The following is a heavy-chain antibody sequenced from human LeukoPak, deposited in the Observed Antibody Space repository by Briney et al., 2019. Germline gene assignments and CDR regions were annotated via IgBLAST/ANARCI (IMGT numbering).Heavy chain of an antibody. J-gene: IGHJ4*02. D-gene: IGHD4-11*01. CDR1: GFTFSHYG. V-gene: IGHV3-33*06. Sequence: QPGRSLRLFCAASGFTFSHYGMHGVRQPPGRGGEGVAGMWSDGSNRFYAHSVKGPFTISRDNFKNTVSLQMNSLRAEDTALYYCAKDAQRGFDYSNSLEHWGQGSLVTVSS. CDR2: MWSDGSNR. CDR3: AKDAQRGFDYSNSLEH.